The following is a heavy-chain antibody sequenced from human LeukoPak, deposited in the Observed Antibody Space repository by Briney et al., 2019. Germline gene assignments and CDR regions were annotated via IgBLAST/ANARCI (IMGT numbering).Heavy chain of an antibody. J-gene: IGHJ4*02. V-gene: IGHV1-18*01. CDR1: GYTFTNYG. Sequence: ASVKVSYKASGYTFTNYGISWVRQAPGQGLEWMGWISAYNGNTNYAQMFQGRVTMTTDTSTSTAYMELRSLRSDDTAVYYCARGITAVPAARYFDYWGQGTQVTVSS. D-gene: IGHD2-2*01. CDR3: ARGITAVPAARYFDY. CDR2: ISAYNGNT.